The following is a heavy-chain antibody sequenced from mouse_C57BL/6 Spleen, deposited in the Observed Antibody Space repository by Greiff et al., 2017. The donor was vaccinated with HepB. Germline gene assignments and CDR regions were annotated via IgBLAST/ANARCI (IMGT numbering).Heavy chain of an antibody. J-gene: IGHJ1*03. V-gene: IGHV1-72*01. CDR1: GYTFTSYW. Sequence: QVHVKQPGAELVKPGASVKLSCKASGYTFTSYWMHWVKQRPGRGLEWIGRIDPNSGGTKYNEKFKSKATLTVDKPSSTAYMQLSSLTSEDSAVYYCARSIAIYYDYDGWYFDVWGTGTTVTVSS. CDR2: IDPNSGGT. CDR3: ARSIAIYYDYDGWYFDV. D-gene: IGHD2-4*01.